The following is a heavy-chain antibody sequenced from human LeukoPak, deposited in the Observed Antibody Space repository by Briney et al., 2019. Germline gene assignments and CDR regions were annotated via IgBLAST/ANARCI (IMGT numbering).Heavy chain of an antibody. CDR1: GGSISSYY. CDR3: ARGGSSGYYYG. CDR2: LYTSGST. Sequence: PSETLSLTCTVSGGSISSYYWSWIRQPAGKGLEWIGRLYTSGSTNYNPSLKSRVTMSVDTSKNQYSLKLTSMTAADTAVYYCARGGSSGYYYGWGQGTLVTVSS. D-gene: IGHD3-22*01. J-gene: IGHJ4*02. V-gene: IGHV4-4*07.